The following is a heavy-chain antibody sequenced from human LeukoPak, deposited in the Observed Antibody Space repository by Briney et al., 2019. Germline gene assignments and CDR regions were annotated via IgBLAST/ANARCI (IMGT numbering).Heavy chain of an antibody. J-gene: IGHJ5*02. D-gene: IGHD5-18*01. CDR1: GFTFSSYA. CDR2: ISGSGGST. V-gene: IGHV3-23*01. Sequence: GGSLRLSCAASGFTFSSYAMSWVRQAPGKGLEWVSAISGSGGSTYYADSVKGRFTISRDNSKNTLYLQMNSLRAEDTAVYYCANRPTRGYSYGFSDNWFDPWGQGTLVTVSS. CDR3: ANRPTRGYSYGFSDNWFDP.